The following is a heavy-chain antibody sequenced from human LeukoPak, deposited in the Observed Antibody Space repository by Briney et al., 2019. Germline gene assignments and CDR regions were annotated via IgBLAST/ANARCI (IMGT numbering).Heavy chain of an antibody. CDR1: GFTFTGHY. J-gene: IGHJ4*02. CDR2: INASTGVT. V-gene: IGHV1-2*02. D-gene: IGHD1-1*01. Sequence: ASMKVSCKTSGFTFTGHYMHWLRQAPGQGLEWMGWINASTGVTHYAVKFQGRVTITRDTSISTVYMDLSSLQSDDTAVYYCAKVDNWKYAHHDFWGQGTLVTVSS. CDR3: AKVDNWKYAHHDF.